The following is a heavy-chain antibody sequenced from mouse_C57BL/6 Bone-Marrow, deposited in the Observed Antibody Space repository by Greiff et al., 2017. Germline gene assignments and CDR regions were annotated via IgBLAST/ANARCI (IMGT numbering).Heavy chain of an antibody. V-gene: IGHV1-47*01. Sequence: QVQLQQSGAELVKPGASVKMSCKASGYTFTTYPIEWVKQSHGQSLEWIGYFHPYNGDTKYNEKFKGTATLTVDKSSSTVYMELSRLTSDDSAVYYCARRSSYRDCDVWGTGTTVTVSS. J-gene: IGHJ1*03. CDR1: GYTFTTYP. CDR2: FHPYNGDT. D-gene: IGHD1-1*01. CDR3: ARRSSYRDCDV.